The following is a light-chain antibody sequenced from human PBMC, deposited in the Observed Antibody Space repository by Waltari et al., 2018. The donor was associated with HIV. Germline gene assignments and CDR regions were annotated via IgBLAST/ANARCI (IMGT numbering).Light chain of an antibody. Sequence: QIVLTQSPSESGPPGQGVTISCSGGVSNLGSRSVHCYQQVHWTAPTLLTSNDNQRPSGVPDRFTGSKSGTSASLAISGLRSEDESDYYCSSWDDNLNGPVFGCGTKLTVL. J-gene: IGLJ3*02. V-gene: IGLV1-44*01. CDR2: NDN. CDR1: VSNLGSRS. CDR3: SSWDDNLNGPV.